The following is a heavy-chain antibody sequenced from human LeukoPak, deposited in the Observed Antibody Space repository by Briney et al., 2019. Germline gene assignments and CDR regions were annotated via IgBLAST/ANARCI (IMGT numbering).Heavy chain of an antibody. CDR1: GFTFSSYA. Sequence: GGSLRLSCAASGFTFSSYAMSWVRQAPGKGLEWVSAISGSGGSTYYADSVKGRFTISRDNSKNTLYLQMNSLRAEDTAVYYCARYSYGDYVGPHFDYWGQGTLVTVSS. J-gene: IGHJ4*02. V-gene: IGHV3-23*01. D-gene: IGHD4-17*01. CDR2: ISGSGGST. CDR3: ARYSYGDYVGPHFDY.